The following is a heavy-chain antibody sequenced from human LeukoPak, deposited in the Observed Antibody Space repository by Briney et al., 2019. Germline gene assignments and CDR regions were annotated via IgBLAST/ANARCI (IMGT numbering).Heavy chain of an antibody. J-gene: IGHJ4*02. Sequence: GGSLRLSCAASGFTFSSYGMHWVRQAPGKGLECVAFMRYDENNKYYADSVKGRFTISRDNSKNTLYLQMNSLRAEDTAVYYCAKDWRAYCGGDCYSYFDYWGQGTLVTVSS. CDR2: MRYDENNK. D-gene: IGHD2-21*02. V-gene: IGHV3-30*02. CDR1: GFTFSSYG. CDR3: AKDWRAYCGGDCYSYFDY.